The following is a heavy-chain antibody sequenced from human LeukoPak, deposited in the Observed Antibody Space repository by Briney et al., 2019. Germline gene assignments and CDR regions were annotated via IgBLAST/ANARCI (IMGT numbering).Heavy chain of an antibody. J-gene: IGHJ4*02. D-gene: IGHD3-22*01. CDR3: ARSSRAYYYDSSGYYRPLDY. Sequence: PSQTLSLTCTVSGGSISSGGYYWSWIRQPPGKGLEWIGYIYHSGSTYYNPSLKSRVTISVDRSKNQFSLKLSSVTAADTAVYYCARSSRAYYYDSSGYYRPLDYWGQGTLVTVSS. V-gene: IGHV4-30-2*01. CDR1: GGSISSGGYY. CDR2: IYHSGST.